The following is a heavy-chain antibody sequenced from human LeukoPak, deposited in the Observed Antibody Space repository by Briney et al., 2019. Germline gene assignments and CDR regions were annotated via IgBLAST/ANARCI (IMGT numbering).Heavy chain of an antibody. Sequence: SETLSLTCTVSGGSISSGSYYWSWIRQPAGKGLEWLRRIYTSGSTNYNPSLQGPVTVSVYTYKNQFSLTLSTATAAATAVYYCARWGAGYSRSWHAYWGQGNLVIVSA. D-gene: IGHD6-13*01. CDR3: ARWGAGYSRSWHAY. V-gene: IGHV4-61*02. CDR1: GGSISSGSYY. CDR2: IYTSGST. J-gene: IGHJ4*02.